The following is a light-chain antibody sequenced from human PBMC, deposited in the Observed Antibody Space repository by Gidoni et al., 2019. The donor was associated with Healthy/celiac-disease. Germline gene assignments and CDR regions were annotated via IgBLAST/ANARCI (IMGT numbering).Light chain of an antibody. CDR1: QSLLHSNGYNY. CDR2: LGS. V-gene: IGKV2-28*01. J-gene: IGKJ1*01. CDR3: MQALQTLWT. Sequence: DSGRTQSPLSLPVTPGEPASISCRSSQSLLHSNGYNYLDWYLQKPGQSPQLLIYLGSNRASGVPDRFSGSGSGTDFTLTISRVEAEDVGVYYCMQALQTLWTFGQGTKVEIK.